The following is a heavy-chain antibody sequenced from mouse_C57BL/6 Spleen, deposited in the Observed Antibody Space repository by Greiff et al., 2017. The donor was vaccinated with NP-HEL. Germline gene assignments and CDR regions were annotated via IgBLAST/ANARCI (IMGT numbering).Heavy chain of an antibody. CDR2: ISSGSSTI. CDR1: GFTFSDYG. V-gene: IGHV5-17*01. Sequence: EVKLQQSGGGLVKPGGSLKLSCAASGFTFSDYGMHWVRQAPEKGLEWVAYISSGSSTIYYADTVKGRFTISRDNAKNTLFLQMTSLRSEDTAMYYCARSDAWFAYWGQGTLVTVSA. J-gene: IGHJ3*01. CDR3: ARSDAWFAY.